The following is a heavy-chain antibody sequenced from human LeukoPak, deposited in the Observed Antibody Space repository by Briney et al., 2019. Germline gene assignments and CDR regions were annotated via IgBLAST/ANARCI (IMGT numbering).Heavy chain of an antibody. CDR3: ARGLSYSGSYSHYMDV. CDR1: GGSFSGYY. D-gene: IGHD1-26*01. CDR2: INYSGST. J-gene: IGHJ6*03. V-gene: IGHV4-34*01. Sequence: SETLSLTCAVYGGSFSGYYWSWIRQPPGKGLEWIGEINYSGSTNYNPSLKSRVTISVDTSKNQFSLKLSSVTAADTAVYYCARGLSYSGSYSHYMDVWGKGTTVTVSS.